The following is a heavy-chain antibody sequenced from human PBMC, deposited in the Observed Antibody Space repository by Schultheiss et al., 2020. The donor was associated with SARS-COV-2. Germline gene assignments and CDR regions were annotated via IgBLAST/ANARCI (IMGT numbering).Heavy chain of an antibody. J-gene: IGHJ6*02. CDR3: ASFGRYGSGSYLGYYYGMDV. D-gene: IGHD3-10*01. CDR1: GFTFSSYE. CDR2: IYYSGST. Sequence: GSLRLSCAASGFTFSSYEMNWVRQAPGKGLEWIGYIYYSGSTYYNPSLKSLVTISVDKSKNQFSLKLSSVTAADTAVYYCASFGRYGSGSYLGYYYGMDVWGQGTTVTVSS. V-gene: IGHV4-59*12.